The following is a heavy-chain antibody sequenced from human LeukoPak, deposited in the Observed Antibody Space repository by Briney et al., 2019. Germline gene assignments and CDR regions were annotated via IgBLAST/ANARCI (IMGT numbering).Heavy chain of an antibody. CDR3: ARDWVGATGGAY. V-gene: IGHV3-43*02. CDR1: GFTFDDYA. CDR2: ISGDGGST. D-gene: IGHD1-26*01. J-gene: IGHJ4*02. Sequence: TGGSLRLSCAASGFTFDDYAMHWVRQAPGKGLEWVSLISGDGGSTYYADSVKGRFTISRDNSKNTLYLQMNSLRAEDTAVYYCARDWVGATGGAYWGQGTLVTVSS.